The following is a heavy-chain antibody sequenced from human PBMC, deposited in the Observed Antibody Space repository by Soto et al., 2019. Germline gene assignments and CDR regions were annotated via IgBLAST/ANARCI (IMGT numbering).Heavy chain of an antibody. J-gene: IGHJ4*02. V-gene: IGHV1-2*02. CDR1: GDTLSGYY. Sequence: XAVKVPSYACGDTLSGYYFHWGRQAPGREREGMGYINPNSGGTNYAPRFQGRVTMTSDTSIRTAYKDLSNLRSDDTAVYCCARGGGTILAPVPWGPGTLVTVSS. CDR2: INPNSGGT. D-gene: IGHD3-3*01. CDR3: ARGGGTILAPVP.